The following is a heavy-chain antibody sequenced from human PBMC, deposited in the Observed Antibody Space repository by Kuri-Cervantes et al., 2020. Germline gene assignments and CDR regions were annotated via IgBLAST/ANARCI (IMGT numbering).Heavy chain of an antibody. CDR2: INHSGST. CDR1: GYSISSGYY. Sequence: ESLKISCAVSGYSISSGYYWSWIRQPPGKGLEWIGEINHSGSTNYNPSLKSRVTISVDTSKNQFSLKLSSVTAADTAVYYCARGRGYSSSSDYYYYYMDVWGKGTTVTVSS. V-gene: IGHV4-34*01. CDR3: ARGRGYSSSSDYYYYYMDV. D-gene: IGHD6-13*01. J-gene: IGHJ6*03.